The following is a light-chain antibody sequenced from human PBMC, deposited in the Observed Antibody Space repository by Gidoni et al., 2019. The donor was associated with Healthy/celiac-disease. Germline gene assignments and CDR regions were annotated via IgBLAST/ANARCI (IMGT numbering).Light chain of an antibody. CDR3: MQALQTYT. J-gene: IGKJ2*01. CDR1: QTVLHSNGYNY. V-gene: IGKV2-28*01. CDR2: LGS. Sequence: IVMPKSQLSLPATPEEPASISCRSSQTVLHSNGYNYLDWYLQKPGQSPQLLIYLGSIRAAGLPDRFSGSGGGTDFTPKISRVEAEDVGVYYCMQALQTYTFXXXTKLEIK.